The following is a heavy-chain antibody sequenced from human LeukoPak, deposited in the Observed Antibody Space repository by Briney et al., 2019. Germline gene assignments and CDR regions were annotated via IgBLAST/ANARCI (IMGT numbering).Heavy chain of an antibody. V-gene: IGHV4-34*01. D-gene: IGHD6-13*01. CDR2: INHSGST. CDR3: ARGLGSAPGRLAAAGTSHYYGMDV. J-gene: IGHJ6*02. CDR1: GGSFSGYY. Sequence: PSETLSLTCAVYGGSFSGYYWSWIRQPPGKGLEWIGEINHSGSTNYNPSLKSRVTISVDTSKNQFSLKLSSVTAADTAVYYCARGLGSAPGRLAAAGTSHYYGMDVWGQGTTVTVSS.